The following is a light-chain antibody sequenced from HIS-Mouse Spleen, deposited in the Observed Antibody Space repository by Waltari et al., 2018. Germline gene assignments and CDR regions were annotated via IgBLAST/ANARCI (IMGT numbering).Light chain of an antibody. CDR1: SSDVGGYNY. J-gene: IGLJ2*01. V-gene: IGLV2-11*01. CDR3: YSTDSSGNHRV. Sequence: QSALTQPRSVSGSPGQSVTISCTGTSSDVGGYNYVPWYQQHPGKAPKLMIYDVSKRPSGVPDRFSGSKSGNTASLTISGLQAEDEADYYCYSTDSSGNHRVFGGGTKLTVL. CDR2: DVS.